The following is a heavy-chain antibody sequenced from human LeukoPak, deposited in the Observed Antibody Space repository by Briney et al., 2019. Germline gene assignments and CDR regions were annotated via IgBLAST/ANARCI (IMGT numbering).Heavy chain of an antibody. Sequence: GGSLRLSCAASGFTFSSYSMNWVRQAPGKGLEWVSYISSSSSIIYYADSVKGRFTISRDNAKNSLYLQMNSLRAEDTAVYYCARVVSGYGLDYWGQGTLVTVSS. CDR3: ARVVSGYGLDY. J-gene: IGHJ4*02. D-gene: IGHD5-12*01. V-gene: IGHV3-48*01. CDR2: ISSSSSII. CDR1: GFTFSSYS.